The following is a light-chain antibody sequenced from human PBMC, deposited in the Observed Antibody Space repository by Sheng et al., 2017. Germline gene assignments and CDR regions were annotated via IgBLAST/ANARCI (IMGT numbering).Light chain of an antibody. Sequence: QSALTQPASVSGSPGQSITISCTGTSSDVGSYDLVSWYQQHPGKAPKLMIYDVNKRPSGVSNRFSGSKSGNTASLTISGLQAEDEADYYCCSYAGSSTYWVFGGGTKLTVL. CDR1: SSDVGSYDL. CDR3: CSYAGSSTYWV. CDR2: DVN. J-gene: IGLJ3*02. V-gene: IGLV2-23*02.